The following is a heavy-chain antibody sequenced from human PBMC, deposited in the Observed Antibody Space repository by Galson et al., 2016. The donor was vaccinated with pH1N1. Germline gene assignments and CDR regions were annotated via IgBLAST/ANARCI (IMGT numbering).Heavy chain of an antibody. CDR1: GFTFSSYA. Sequence: SLRLSCAASGFTFSSYAMTWVRQAPGKGLQWVSTISSSYGNIFYADSVRGRFTISRDNSKNTLYLQLNSLRAEDTALYYCAKLGNGFYEFGHWGQGALVTVSS. CDR3: AKLGNGFYEFGH. D-gene: IGHD5/OR15-5a*01. J-gene: IGHJ4*02. CDR2: ISSSYGNI. V-gene: IGHV3-23*01.